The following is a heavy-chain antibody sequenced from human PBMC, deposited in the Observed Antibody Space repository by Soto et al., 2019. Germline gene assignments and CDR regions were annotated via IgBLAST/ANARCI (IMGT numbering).Heavy chain of an antibody. CDR3: ARTSIAARGYYYGMDV. D-gene: IGHD6-6*01. J-gene: IGHJ6*02. V-gene: IGHV5-10-1*01. Sequence: PGECLKISCKGSGYSFTTYWINWVRQMPGKGLEWMGRIDPSDSYTNYSPSFQGHVTISADKSISTAYLQWSSLKASDTAMYYCARTSIAARGYYYGMDVWGQGTTVTVSS. CDR2: IDPSDSYT. CDR1: GYSFTTYW.